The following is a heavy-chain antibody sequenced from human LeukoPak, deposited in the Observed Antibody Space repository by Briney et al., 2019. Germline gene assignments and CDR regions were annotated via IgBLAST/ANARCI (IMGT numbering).Heavy chain of an antibody. V-gene: IGHV1-2*02. Sequence: EASVKVSCKASGYTFIGYYMYWVRQAPGQGLEWMGWINPNSGGTNYAQKFQGRVTMTRDTSISTAYMELSRLRSDDTAVYYCARDGYYYYDSSGYLLYWGQGTLVTVSS. CDR3: ARDGYYYYDSSGYLLY. CDR1: GYTFIGYY. J-gene: IGHJ4*02. D-gene: IGHD3-22*01. CDR2: INPNSGGT.